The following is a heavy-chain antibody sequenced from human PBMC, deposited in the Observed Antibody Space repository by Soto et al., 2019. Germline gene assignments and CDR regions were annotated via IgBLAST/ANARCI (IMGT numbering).Heavy chain of an antibody. D-gene: IGHD1-26*01. CDR3: ARRYGGNFDY. Sequence: SETLSLTCTVSGGSISSYYWSWIRQPPGKGLEWIGYIYYSGTTNYNPSLKSRVTISVDTSKNQFSLKLSSVTAADTAVYYCARRYGGNFDYWGQGTLVTVSS. J-gene: IGHJ4*02. CDR1: GGSISSYY. V-gene: IGHV4-59*01. CDR2: IYYSGTT.